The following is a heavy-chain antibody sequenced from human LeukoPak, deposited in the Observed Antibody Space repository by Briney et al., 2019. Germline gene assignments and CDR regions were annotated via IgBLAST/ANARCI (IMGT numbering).Heavy chain of an antibody. CDR2: ISGSGDRT. CDR1: GFTFSSYA. D-gene: IGHD3-22*01. J-gene: IGHJ2*01. V-gene: IGHV3-23*01. CDR3: ARGYYLRYFDL. Sequence: GGSLRLSCAASGFTFSSYAMSWVRQAPGKGVEWVSAISGSGDRTYYAVSVKGRFTISRDNSKNTLYLQMNSLRAEDTAVYYCARGYYLRYFDLWGRGTLVTVSS.